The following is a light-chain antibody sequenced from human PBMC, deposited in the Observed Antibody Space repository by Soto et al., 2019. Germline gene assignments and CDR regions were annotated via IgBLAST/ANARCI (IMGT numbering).Light chain of an antibody. J-gene: IGKJ2*01. CDR3: QLRGTWPPYI. Sequence: EVVLTQSPATLSLSPGERATLSCRASQSVSNYLAWYQQKPGQAPRLLIYDISNRATGIPARFGGSGSGTDFTLTIRSLEPEDFAVYYCQLRGTWPPYIFGQGTRLEIK. CDR2: DIS. V-gene: IGKV3-11*01. CDR1: QSVSNY.